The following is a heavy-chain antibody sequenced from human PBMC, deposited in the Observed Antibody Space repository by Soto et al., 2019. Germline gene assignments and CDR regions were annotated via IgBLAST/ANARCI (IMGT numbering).Heavy chain of an antibody. CDR1: GFTFISYS. CDR3: ARVRGGFFYIDY. D-gene: IGHD3-16*01. CDR2: ISSRSSTK. J-gene: IGHJ4*02. Sequence: EVQLVESGGGLVQPGGSLRLSCAASGFTFISYSMTWVRQAPGKGLEWVSYISSRSSTKYYVDSVKGRFTISRDNAKHSLYPQMNRLGDEDTAVYYCARVRGGFFYIDYWCQGTLVAV. V-gene: IGHV3-48*02.